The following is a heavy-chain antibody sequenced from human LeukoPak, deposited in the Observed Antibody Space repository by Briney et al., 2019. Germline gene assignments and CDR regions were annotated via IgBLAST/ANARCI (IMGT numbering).Heavy chain of an antibody. D-gene: IGHD4-23*01. CDR3: ARVLGGNTGDY. CDR2: MNPNSGNT. J-gene: IGHJ4*02. CDR1: GYTFTSYD. V-gene: IGHV1-8*01. Sequence: ASVKVSCKASGYTFTSYDINWVRQATGQGLEWMGWMNPNSGNTGYAQKFQGRVTMTRDTSISTAYMELSRLRSGDTAVYYCARVLGGNTGDYWGQGTLVTVSS.